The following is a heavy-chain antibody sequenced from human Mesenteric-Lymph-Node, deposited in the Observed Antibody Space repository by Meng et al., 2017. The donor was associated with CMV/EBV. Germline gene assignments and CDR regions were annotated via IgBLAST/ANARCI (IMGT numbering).Heavy chain of an antibody. J-gene: IGHJ4*02. CDR2: INSDGSST. V-gene: IGHV3-74*01. Sequence: LSSAASFFTFSIYWMRWVRQAPVKWLAWVSRINSDGSSTSYADSVKGLFTISRDNAKNTLYLQMNSLRADDTSVYYCARGWNDLLGYWGQGTLVTVSS. CDR3: ARGWNDLLGY. CDR1: FFTFSIYW. D-gene: IGHD1-1*01.